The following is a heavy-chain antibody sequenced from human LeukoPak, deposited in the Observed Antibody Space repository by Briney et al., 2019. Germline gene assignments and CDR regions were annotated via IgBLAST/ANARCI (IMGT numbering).Heavy chain of an antibody. J-gene: IGHJ4*02. CDR2: ISSSSSPTI. CDR3: ARDGAYYYDTRGYYYDY. CDR1: GFTFSSYS. V-gene: IGHV3-48*04. D-gene: IGHD3-22*01. Sequence: GGSLRLSCAASGFTFSSYSMNWVRQAPGKGLEWLSYISSSSSPTIYYADSVKGRFTISRDNAKNSLYLQMSSLRAEDTAVYYCARDGAYYYDTRGYYYDYWGQGTLVTVSS.